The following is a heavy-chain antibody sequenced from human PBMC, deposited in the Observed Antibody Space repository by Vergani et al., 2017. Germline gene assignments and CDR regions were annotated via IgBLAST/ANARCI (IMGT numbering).Heavy chain of an antibody. V-gene: IGHV1-8*01. D-gene: IGHD6-13*01. J-gene: IGHJ6*02. Sequence: QVQLVQSGAEVKKPGASVKVSCKASGYTFTSYDINWVRQATGQGLEWMGWINPNSGNTGYAQKFQGRVTMTRNTSISTAYMELSSLRSEDTAVYYCARGRPTAAGSGSYYYYYGMDVWGQGTTVTVSS. CDR1: GYTFTSYD. CDR2: INPNSGNT. CDR3: ARGRPTAAGSGSYYYYYGMDV.